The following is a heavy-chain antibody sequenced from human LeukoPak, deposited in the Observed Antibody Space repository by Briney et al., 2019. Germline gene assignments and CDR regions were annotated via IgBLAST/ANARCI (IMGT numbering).Heavy chain of an antibody. Sequence: SESLSLTCTVSGGSISSYYWSWIRQPPGKGLEWIGYIYYSGSTNYNPSLKSRVTISVDTSKNQFSLKLSSVTAADTAVYYCARQLRSTPYYYDSSGRPKAFDIWGQGTMVTVSS. CDR3: ARQLRSTPYYYDSSGRPKAFDI. D-gene: IGHD3-22*01. CDR1: GGSISSYY. V-gene: IGHV4-59*08. CDR2: IYYSGST. J-gene: IGHJ3*02.